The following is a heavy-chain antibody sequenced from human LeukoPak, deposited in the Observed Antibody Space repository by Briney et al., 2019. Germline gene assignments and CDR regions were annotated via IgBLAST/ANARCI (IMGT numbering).Heavy chain of an antibody. CDR2: IIPIFGTA. V-gene: IGHV1-69*06. D-gene: IGHD5-18*01. Sequence: GASVKVSCKASGGTFSSYVISWVRQAPGQGLEWMGGIIPIFGTANYAQKFQGRVTITADKSTSTAYMELSSLRSEDTAVYYCASNRGYSYNWFDPWGQGTLVTVSS. CDR1: GGTFSSYV. J-gene: IGHJ5*02. CDR3: ASNRGYSYNWFDP.